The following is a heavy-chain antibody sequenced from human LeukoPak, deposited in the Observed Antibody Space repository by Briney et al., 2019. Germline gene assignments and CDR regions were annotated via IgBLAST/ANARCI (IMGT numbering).Heavy chain of an antibody. D-gene: IGHD5-12*01. V-gene: IGHV4-39*01. J-gene: IGHJ4*02. CDR1: GGSISNRSYY. Sequence: PSETLSLTCTVSGGSISNRSYYWDWIRQPPGKGLEWIGSIYYSGSTYYNESLKSRVTISVDTSKNQFSLMVRSVTAADTAVYYCVRHPGYSGYDHGQFYFDHWGQGTLVTVST. CDR2: IYYSGST. CDR3: VRHPGYSGYDHGQFYFDH.